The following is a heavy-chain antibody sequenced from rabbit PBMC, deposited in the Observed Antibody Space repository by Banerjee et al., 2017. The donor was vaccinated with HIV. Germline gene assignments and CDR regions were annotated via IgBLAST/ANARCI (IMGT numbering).Heavy chain of an antibody. CDR3: ARDLAGVIGWNFGL. J-gene: IGHJ4*01. Sequence: QQQLEESGGDLVKPEGSLTLTCTASGFSFSNKYVMCWVRQAPGKGLEWIACINTNSGNTVYASWVNGRFTISKTSSTVDLKMTSLTAADTATYFCARDLAGVIGWNFGLWGQGTLVTVS. CDR2: INTNSGNT. D-gene: IGHD4-1*01. CDR1: GFSFSNKYV. V-gene: IGHV1S45*01.